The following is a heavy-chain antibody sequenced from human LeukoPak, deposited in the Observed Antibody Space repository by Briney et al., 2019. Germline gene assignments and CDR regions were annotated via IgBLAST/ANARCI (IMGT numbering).Heavy chain of an antibody. Sequence: ASVKVSCKASEYAFTGNYMHWVRQAPGQGLEWMGWINPNSGNTGYAQKFQGRVTITRNTSISTAYMELSSLRSEDTAVYYCARAQYFDWSLDYWGQGTLVTVSS. D-gene: IGHD3-9*01. V-gene: IGHV1-8*03. J-gene: IGHJ4*02. CDR2: INPNSGNT. CDR3: ARAQYFDWSLDY. CDR1: EYAFTGNY.